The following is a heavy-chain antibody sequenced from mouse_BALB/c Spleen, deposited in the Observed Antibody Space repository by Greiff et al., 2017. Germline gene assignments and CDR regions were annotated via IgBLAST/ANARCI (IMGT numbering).Heavy chain of an antibody. CDR1: GFTFSSYA. V-gene: IGHV5-6-5*01. D-gene: IGHD1-1*01. Sequence: EVKLMESGGGLVKPGGSLKLSCAASGFTFSSYAMSWVRQTPEKGLEWVASISSGGSTYYPDSVKGRFTISRDNARNILYLQMSSLRSEDTAMYYCAKEIYYGTFFDYWGQGTTLTVSS. J-gene: IGHJ2*01. CDR2: ISSGGST. CDR3: AKEIYYGTFFDY.